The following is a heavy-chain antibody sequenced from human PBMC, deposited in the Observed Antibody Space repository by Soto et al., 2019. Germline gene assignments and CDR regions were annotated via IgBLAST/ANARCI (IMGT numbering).Heavy chain of an antibody. CDR2: ITPVFGTA. Sequence: QVQLVQSGAEVKKPGSSVKVSCKASADTFNSYSLSWLRQAPGQRLEWMGGITPVFGTADYAQSFEDRLTITADDSTSTVYMALSILRSDDTAVYYCARSLEGTTVTNWFDPWCQGDLVTVSS. D-gene: IGHD1-1*01. J-gene: IGHJ5*02. CDR1: ADTFNSYS. V-gene: IGHV1-69*01. CDR3: ARSLEGTTVTNWFDP.